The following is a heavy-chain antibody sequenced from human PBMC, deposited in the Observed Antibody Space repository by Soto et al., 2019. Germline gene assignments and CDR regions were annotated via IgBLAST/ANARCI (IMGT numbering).Heavy chain of an antibody. D-gene: IGHD3-10*01. CDR2: ISAYNGNT. CDR1: GYTFTSYG. Sequence: ASGKFSCKASGYTFTSYGISWVRQAPGQGLEWMGWISAYNGNTNYAQKLQGRVTMTTDTSTSTAYMELRSLRSDDTAVYYCARVNYYGSGSYYIRWFDPWGQGTLVTVSS. J-gene: IGHJ5*02. V-gene: IGHV1-18*01. CDR3: ARVNYYGSGSYYIRWFDP.